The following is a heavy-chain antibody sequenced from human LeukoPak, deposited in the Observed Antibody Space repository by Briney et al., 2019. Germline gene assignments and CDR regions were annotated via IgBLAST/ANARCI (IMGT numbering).Heavy chain of an antibody. V-gene: IGHV4-4*07. CDR3: ARAGYSSSWFPSEDYYYYGMDV. CDR1: GGSISSYY. J-gene: IGHJ6*02. CDR2: IYTSGST. D-gene: IGHD6-13*01. Sequence: SETLSLTCTVSGGSISSYYWSWIRQPAGKGLEWIGRIYTSGSTNYNPSLKSRVTMSVDTSKNQFSLKLSSVTAADAAVYYCARAGYSSSWFPSEDYYYYGMDVWGQGTTVTVFS.